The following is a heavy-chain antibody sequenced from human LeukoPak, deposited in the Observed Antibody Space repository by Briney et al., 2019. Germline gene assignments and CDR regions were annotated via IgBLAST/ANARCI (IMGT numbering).Heavy chain of an antibody. Sequence: SETLSLTCTVSGYSISSGHYWGWIRQPPGKGLEWIGSIYHSGSTYYNPSLKSRVTISVDTSKNQFSLKLSSVTAADTAVYYCARGRWLQLYYFDYWGQGTLVTVSS. J-gene: IGHJ4*02. CDR2: IYHSGST. V-gene: IGHV4-38-2*02. D-gene: IGHD5-24*01. CDR1: GYSISSGHY. CDR3: ARGRWLQLYYFDY.